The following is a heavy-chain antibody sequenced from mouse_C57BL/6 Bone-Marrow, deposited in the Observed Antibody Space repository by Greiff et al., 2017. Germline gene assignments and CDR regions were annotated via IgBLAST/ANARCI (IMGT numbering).Heavy chain of an antibody. J-gene: IGHJ3*01. CDR3: ASVYGSPAWFAY. D-gene: IGHD1-1*01. V-gene: IGHV5-17*01. CDR2: ISSGSSTI. Sequence: VQGVESGGGLVKPGGSLKLSCAASGFTFSDYGMHWVRQAPEKGLEWVAYISSGSSTIYYADTVKGRFTISRDNAKNTLFLQMTSLRSEDTAMYYCASVYGSPAWFAYWGQGTLVTVSA. CDR1: GFTFSDYG.